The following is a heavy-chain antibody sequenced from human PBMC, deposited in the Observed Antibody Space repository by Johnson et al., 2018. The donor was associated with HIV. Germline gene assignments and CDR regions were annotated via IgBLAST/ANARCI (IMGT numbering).Heavy chain of an antibody. V-gene: IGHV3-13*01. CDR2: IGTAGDT. D-gene: IGHD1-1*01. J-gene: IGHJ3*02. CDR1: GFTFSSYD. Sequence: VQLVESGGGVVQPGRSLRLSCAASGFTFSSYDMHWVRQATGKGLEWVSAIGTAGDTYYPGSVTGRFTNSRDNSKNTLYLQMNSLRAEDTAVYYCAKGRTGVDAIEIWGQGTMVTVTS. CDR3: AKGRTGVDAIEI.